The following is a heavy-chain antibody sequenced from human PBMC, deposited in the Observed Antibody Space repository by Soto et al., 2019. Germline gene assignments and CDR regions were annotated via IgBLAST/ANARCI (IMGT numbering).Heavy chain of an antibody. CDR2: IYTSGST. CDR3: AKALAIPPHNWFDP. Sequence: QVQLQESGPGLVKPSETLSLTCTVSGGSISSYYWSWIRQPAGKGLEWIGRIYTSGSTNYNPSLKSRVTMSVDTSKNQFSLKLSSVTAADTAVYYCAKALAIPPHNWFDPWGQGTLVTVSS. V-gene: IGHV4-4*07. CDR1: GGSISSYY. D-gene: IGHD2-21*01. J-gene: IGHJ5*02.